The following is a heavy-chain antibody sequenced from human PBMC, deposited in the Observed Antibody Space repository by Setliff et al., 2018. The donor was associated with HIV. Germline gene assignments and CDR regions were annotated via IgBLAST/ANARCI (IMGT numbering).Heavy chain of an antibody. CDR2: ISWNTFNI. CDR3: AKEGRVATAFDL. J-gene: IGHJ5*02. CDR1: GFNIEEYA. Sequence: GGSLRLSCVASGFNIEEYAMAWVRQAPGQGLEWVSGISWNTFNIAYADSVKGRFTISRDNAKNSLYLQMNSLRDEDTALYYCAKEGRVATAFDLWGQGTLVTVSS. V-gene: IGHV3-9*01.